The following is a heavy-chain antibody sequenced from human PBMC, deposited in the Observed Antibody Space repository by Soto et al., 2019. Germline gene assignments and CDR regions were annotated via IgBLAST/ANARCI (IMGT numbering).Heavy chain of an antibody. CDR2: ISYDGSNK. Sequence: GGSLRLSCAASGFTFSSYGMHWVRQAPGKGLEWVAVISYDGSNKYYAGSVKGRFTISRENAKNSLYLQMNSLRAGDTAVYYCARFAVGQLYDYWGQGTLVTVSS. D-gene: IGHD6-13*01. CDR3: ARFAVGQLYDY. V-gene: IGHV3-30*03. J-gene: IGHJ4*02. CDR1: GFTFSSYG.